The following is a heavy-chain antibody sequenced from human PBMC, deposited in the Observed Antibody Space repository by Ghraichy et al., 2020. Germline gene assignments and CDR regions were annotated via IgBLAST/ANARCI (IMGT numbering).Heavy chain of an antibody. J-gene: IGHJ4*02. CDR2: INHSGST. CDR3: AVTYYDFWSGSPQRYFDY. CDR1: GGSFSGYY. D-gene: IGHD3-3*01. Sequence: ETLSLTCAVYGGSFSGYYWSWIRQPPGKGLEWIGEINHSGSTNYTPSLKSRLTISVDTSKNQFSLKLSSVTAADTAVYYCAVTYYDFWSGSPQRYFDYWGQGSLVTVSS. V-gene: IGHV4-34*01.